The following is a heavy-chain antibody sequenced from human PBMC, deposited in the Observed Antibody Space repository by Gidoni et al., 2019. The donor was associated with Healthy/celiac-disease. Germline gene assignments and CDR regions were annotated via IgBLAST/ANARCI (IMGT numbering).Heavy chain of an antibody. CDR3: AKGCVVVTAIDDY. D-gene: IGHD2-21*02. V-gene: IGHV3-30*18. J-gene: IGHJ4*02. CDR2: ISYDGSNK. Sequence: QVQLVESGGGVVQPGRSRSLSCAAAGFTFRSYGMHWVRQAPGKGLEWVAVISYDGSNKYYADSVKGRFTISRDNSKNTLSLQMNSLRAEDTAVYYCAKGCVVVTAIDDYWGQGTLVTVSS. CDR1: GFTFRSYG.